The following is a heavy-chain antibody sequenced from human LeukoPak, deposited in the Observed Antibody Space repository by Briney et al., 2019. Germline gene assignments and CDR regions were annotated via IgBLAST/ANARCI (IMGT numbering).Heavy chain of an antibody. D-gene: IGHD6-19*01. Sequence: PGGSLRLSCAASGFTFSSYAMHWVRQAPGKGLEWVSSISNNGGSTYYYADSVKGRFTISRDNSKNTLYLQMNSLRAEDTAVYYCAKEGEVQQWLASYWYFDLWGRGTLVTVSS. CDR3: AKEGEVQQWLASYWYFDL. V-gene: IGHV3-23*01. CDR2: ISNNGGST. J-gene: IGHJ2*01. CDR1: GFTFSSYA.